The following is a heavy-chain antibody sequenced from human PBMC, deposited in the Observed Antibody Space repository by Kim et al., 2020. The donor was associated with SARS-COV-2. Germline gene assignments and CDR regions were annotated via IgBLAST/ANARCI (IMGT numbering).Heavy chain of an antibody. CDR3: ARGGGYCSSTSCYADFDY. Sequence: GGSLRLSCAASGFTFSSYSMNWVRQAPGKGLEWVSSIRSSSSYIYYADSVKGRFTISRDNAKNSLYLQMNSLRAEDTAVYYCARGGGYCSSTSCYADFDYWGQGTLVTVSS. V-gene: IGHV3-21*04. D-gene: IGHD2-2*01. J-gene: IGHJ4*02. CDR2: IRSSSSYI. CDR1: GFTFSSYS.